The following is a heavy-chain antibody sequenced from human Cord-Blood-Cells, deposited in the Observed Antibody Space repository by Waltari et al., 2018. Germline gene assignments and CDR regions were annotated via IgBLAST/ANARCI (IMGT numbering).Heavy chain of an antibody. CDR1: GYNFHGDY. D-gene: IGHD7-27*01. CDR2: INPNSGGT. J-gene: IGHJ4*02. CDR3: ARGVLGLYYFDY. Sequence: QVQLVQSGVEVKTLGASVKVSCTASGYNFHGDYMRWVRQAPGQGLEWMGWINPNSGGTNYAQKFQGMVTMTRDTSISTAYMELSRLRSDDTAVYYCARGVLGLYYFDYWGQGTLVTVSS. V-gene: IGHV1-2*02.